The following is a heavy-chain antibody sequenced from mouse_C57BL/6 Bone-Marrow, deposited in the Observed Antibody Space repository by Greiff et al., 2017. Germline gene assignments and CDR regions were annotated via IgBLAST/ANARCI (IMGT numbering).Heavy chain of an antibody. Sequence: VQLQQPGAELVMPGASVKLSCKASGYTFTSYWMHWVKQRPGQGLEWIGEIDPSDSYTNYNQKFKGKSTLTVDKSSSTAYMQLSSLTSEDSAVYYWASSYGYFDVWGTGTTVTVSS. CDR2: IDPSDSYT. CDR1: GYTFTSYW. J-gene: IGHJ1*03. CDR3: ASSYGYFDV. V-gene: IGHV1-69*01.